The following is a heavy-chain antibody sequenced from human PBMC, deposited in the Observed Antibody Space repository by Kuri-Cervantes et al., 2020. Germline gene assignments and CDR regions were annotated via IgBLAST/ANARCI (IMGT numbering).Heavy chain of an antibody. CDR2: IYHSGST. V-gene: IGHV4-38-2*01. D-gene: IGHD3-16*01. J-gene: IGHJ3*02. CDR3: ARHAPSSSGLYAGDAFEI. CDR1: GSSVSSMYY. Sequence: SETLRLTCALSGSSVSSMYYLGSTRPPPGKGLEWIGSIYHSGSTYYNPSLNQVAISVDTSKIQFSLQLTSVTAADTAVYSCARHAPSSSGLYAGDAFEIWGQGTMVTVSS.